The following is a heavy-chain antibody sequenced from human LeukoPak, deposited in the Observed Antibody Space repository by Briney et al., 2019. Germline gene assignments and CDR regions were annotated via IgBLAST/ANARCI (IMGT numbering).Heavy chain of an antibody. Sequence: PSETLSLTCTVSGGSISNYYWSWIRQPPGKGLECIGYIYYSGSTNYNPSLKSRVTISIDTSKNQFSLKLRSVTPADTAVYYCASEHSNQNFFDPWGQGTLVTVSS. CDR2: IYYSGST. CDR1: GGSISNYY. J-gene: IGHJ5*02. V-gene: IGHV4-59*01. D-gene: IGHD4-11*01. CDR3: ASEHSNQNFFDP.